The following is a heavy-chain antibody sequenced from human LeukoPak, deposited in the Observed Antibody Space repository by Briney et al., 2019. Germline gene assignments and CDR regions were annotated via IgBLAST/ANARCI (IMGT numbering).Heavy chain of an antibody. Sequence: GGSLRLSCAASGFTFSNAWMSWVRQAPGKGLEWVGRIKSKTDGGTTDYAAPVKGRFTISRDDSKNTLYLQMNSLRAEDTAVYYCAKGEGGYGENFDYWGQGTLVTVSS. CDR2: IKSKTDGGTT. CDR1: GFTFSNAW. CDR3: AKGEGGYGENFDY. V-gene: IGHV3-15*01. D-gene: IGHD4-17*01. J-gene: IGHJ4*02.